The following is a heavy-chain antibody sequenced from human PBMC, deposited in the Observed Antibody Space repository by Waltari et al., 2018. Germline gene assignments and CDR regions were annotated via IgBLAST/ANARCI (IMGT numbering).Heavy chain of an antibody. CDR2: INHSGST. CDR1: GGSFSGYY. Sequence: QVQLQQWGAGLLKPSETLSLTCAVYGGSFSGYYWSWIRQPPGKGLEWIGEINHSGSTNYNPSLKSRVTISVDTSKNQFSLKLSSVTAADTAVYYCARFWIRYCSGGSCYSPPTRYGMDVWGQGTTVTVSS. D-gene: IGHD2-15*01. V-gene: IGHV4-34*01. J-gene: IGHJ6*02. CDR3: ARFWIRYCSGGSCYSPPTRYGMDV.